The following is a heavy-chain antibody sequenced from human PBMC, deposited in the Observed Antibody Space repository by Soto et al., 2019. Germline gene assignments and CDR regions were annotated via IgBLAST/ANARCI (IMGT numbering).Heavy chain of an antibody. V-gene: IGHV4-30-4*01. D-gene: IGHD3-9*01. Sequence: QVQLQESGPGLVKPSQTLSLTCTVSGGSISSGDYYWSWIRQPPGKGLEWIGYIYYSGSTYYNPYLKTRVTISVDTSQNQFSLQLSSVTAADTAVYYCARDQGDDILTGRGGFDPWRQGTLVTVSS. J-gene: IGHJ5*02. CDR1: GGSISSGDYY. CDR2: IYYSGST. CDR3: ARDQGDDILTGRGGFDP.